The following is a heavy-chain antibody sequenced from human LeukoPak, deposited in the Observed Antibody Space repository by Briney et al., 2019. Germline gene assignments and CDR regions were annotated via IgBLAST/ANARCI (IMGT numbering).Heavy chain of an antibody. D-gene: IGHD3-3*01. J-gene: IGHJ4*02. V-gene: IGHV3-7*01. CDR3: ARGTYYDFWSGYSKFDY. Sequence: GGSLRLSCAASGFTFSSYWMSWVRQAPGKGLEWVANIKQDGSEEYYVDSVKGRFTISRDNAKNSLYLQMNSLRAEDTAVYYCARGTYYDFWSGYSKFDYWGQGTLVTVSS. CDR2: IKQDGSEE. CDR1: GFTFSSYW.